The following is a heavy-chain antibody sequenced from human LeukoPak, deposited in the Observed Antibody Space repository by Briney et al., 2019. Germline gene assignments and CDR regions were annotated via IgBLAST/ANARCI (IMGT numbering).Heavy chain of an antibody. CDR3: AKDGVGATTRSEYFQH. Sequence: QPGGSLRLSCAASGFTFSSYAVSWVRQAPGKGLEWVSAISGSGGSTYYADSVRGRFTISRDNSMNTLYLQMNSLRAEDTAVYYCAKDGVGATTRSEYFQHWGQGTLVTVSS. V-gene: IGHV3-23*01. D-gene: IGHD1-26*01. CDR1: GFTFSSYA. J-gene: IGHJ1*01. CDR2: ISGSGGST.